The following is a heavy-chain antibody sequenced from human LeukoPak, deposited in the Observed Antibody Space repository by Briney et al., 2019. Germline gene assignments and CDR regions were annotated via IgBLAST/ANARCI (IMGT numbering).Heavy chain of an antibody. CDR1: GGSISSYY. D-gene: IGHD5-18*01. J-gene: IGHJ6*03. CDR3: ARAPHGTAMVFSAYYYYMDV. Sequence: SETLSLTCTVSGGSISSYYWSWIRQPPGKGLEWIGYIYYSGSTNYNPSLKSRVTISVDTSKNQFSLKLSSVTAADTAVYYCARAPHGTAMVFSAYYYYMDVWGKGTTVTVSS. CDR2: IYYSGST. V-gene: IGHV4-59*01.